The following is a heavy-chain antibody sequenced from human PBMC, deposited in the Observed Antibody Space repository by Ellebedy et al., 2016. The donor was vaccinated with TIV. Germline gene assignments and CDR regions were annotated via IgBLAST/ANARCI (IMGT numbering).Heavy chain of an antibody. CDR1: GFTEFAFSRYW. CDR3: AKARTIAVAGLGTGY. Sequence: PGGSLRLSCAASGFTEFAFSRYWMHWVRQVPGKGLVWVSLITSDGSNTNYADSVKGRFTISRDNSKNSLYLQMNSLRTEDTALYYCAKARTIAVAGLGTGYWGQGTLVTVSS. CDR2: ITSDGSNT. V-gene: IGHV3-74*01. J-gene: IGHJ4*02. D-gene: IGHD6-19*01.